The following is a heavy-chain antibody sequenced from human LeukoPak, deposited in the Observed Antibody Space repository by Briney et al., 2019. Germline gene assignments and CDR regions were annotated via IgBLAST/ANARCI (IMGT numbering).Heavy chain of an antibody. D-gene: IGHD4-17*01. CDR3: AKDNYDYGDYDGGDF. V-gene: IGHV3-30*02. J-gene: IGHJ4*02. CDR2: IRYDGSNN. CDR1: GFTFSSCG. Sequence: GSLRLSCAASGFTFSSCGMHWVRQAPGKGLEWVAFIRYDGSNNYYADSVKGRFSISRDNSKNTLYLQMNSLRAEDTAVYYCAKDNYDYGDYDGGDFWGQGTLVTVSS.